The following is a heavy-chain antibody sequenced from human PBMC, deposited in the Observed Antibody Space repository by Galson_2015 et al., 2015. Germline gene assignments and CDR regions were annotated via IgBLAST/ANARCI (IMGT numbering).Heavy chain of an antibody. D-gene: IGHD3-10*01. CDR3: ARVLPYGSGSYYKEPSYYYYGMDV. V-gene: IGHV1-3*01. J-gene: IGHJ6*02. Sequence: SVKVSCKASGYTFTSYAMHWVRQAPGQRLEWMGWINAGNGNTKYSQKFQGRVTITRDTSASTAYMELSSLRSEDTAVYYCARVLPYGSGSYYKEPSYYYYGMDVWGQGTTVPVSS. CDR2: INAGNGNT. CDR1: GYTFTSYA.